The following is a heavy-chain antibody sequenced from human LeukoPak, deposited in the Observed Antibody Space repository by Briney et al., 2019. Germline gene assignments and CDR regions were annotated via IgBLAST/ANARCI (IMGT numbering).Heavy chain of an antibody. CDR3: ARERSAITPEFDF. J-gene: IGHJ4*02. Sequence: ASVKVSCKASGYPFNDYYIHWVRQAPGQRLEWMGWINPYSGGTNQAQKFQGRVTLTTDTSTSTVYMEINRLTSDDTAVYYCARERSAITPEFDFWGQGTLVTVSS. D-gene: IGHD5-24*01. V-gene: IGHV1-2*02. CDR2: INPYSGGT. CDR1: GYPFNDYY.